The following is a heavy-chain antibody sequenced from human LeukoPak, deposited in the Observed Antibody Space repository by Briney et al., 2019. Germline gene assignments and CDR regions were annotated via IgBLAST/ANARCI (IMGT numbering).Heavy chain of an antibody. CDR2: IYRDGST. CDR3: RREPKY. Sequence: GGSLRLSCAASGFTVSNNYMSWVRQTPGKGLEWVSLIYRDGSTYYADSVKGRFTISRDNSKNTLYLQMNSLRAEDTAVYYCRREPKYWGQGTLVTLSS. V-gene: IGHV3-66*01. D-gene: IGHD1-26*01. J-gene: IGHJ4*02. CDR1: GFTVSNNY.